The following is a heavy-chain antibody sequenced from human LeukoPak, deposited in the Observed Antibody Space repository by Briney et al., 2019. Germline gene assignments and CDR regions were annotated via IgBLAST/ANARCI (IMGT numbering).Heavy chain of an antibody. Sequence: GGSLRLSCAASGITFSDHYMSWFRQAPGKGLEWVSYISNSGSLKYYADSVKGRFTISRDNAKNSLYLQMNSLRAEDTAVYYCARKGGGYSYGYFDWGQGTLVTVSS. CDR2: ISNSGSLK. CDR1: GITFSDHY. J-gene: IGHJ4*02. CDR3: ARKGGGYSYGYFD. D-gene: IGHD5-18*01. V-gene: IGHV3-11*04.